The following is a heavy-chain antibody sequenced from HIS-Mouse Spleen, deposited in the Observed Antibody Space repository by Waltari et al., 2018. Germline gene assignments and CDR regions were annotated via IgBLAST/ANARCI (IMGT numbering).Heavy chain of an antibody. CDR3: ARGYSSSWYFDY. Sequence: EVQLVESGGGLVQPGGSMRLSCAASGFTVRSNSMTWVRQAPGKGLEWVSVIYSGGSTYYADSVKGRFTISRDNSKNTLYLQMNSLRAEDTAVYYCARGYSSSWYFDYWGQGTLVTVSS. CDR2: IYSGGST. D-gene: IGHD6-13*01. V-gene: IGHV3-66*01. CDR1: GFTVRSNS. J-gene: IGHJ4*02.